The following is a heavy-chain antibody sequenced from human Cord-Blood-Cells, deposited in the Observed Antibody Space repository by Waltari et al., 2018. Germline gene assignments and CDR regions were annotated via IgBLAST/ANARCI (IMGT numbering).Heavy chain of an antibody. J-gene: IGHJ5*02. Sequence: QVQLVQSGAEVKKPGSSVKVSCKASGGTFSSYAISWVRQAPGQGLEWMGGIIPIFGTTNYAQKFQGRFTITADKSTSTAYMELSSLRSEDTAVYYCALSTAAGNWFDPWGQGTLVTVSS. V-gene: IGHV1-69*06. CDR1: GGTFSSYA. D-gene: IGHD6-13*01. CDR3: ALSTAAGNWFDP. CDR2: IIPIFGTT.